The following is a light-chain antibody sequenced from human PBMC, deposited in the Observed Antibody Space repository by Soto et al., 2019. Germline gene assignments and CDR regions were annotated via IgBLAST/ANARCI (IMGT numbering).Light chain of an antibody. CDR3: QPYGSSSDL. J-gene: IGKJ4*01. CDR1: QSVSSSY. Sequence: EIVLTQSPGTLSLSPGERATLSCRASQSVSSSYLAWYQQKPGQAPRLLIYGASSRATGIPDRFTGSGSGTDFTLTITRLEHDDFEVYSCQPYGSSSDLFGGGTKVEIK. CDR2: GAS. V-gene: IGKV3-20*01.